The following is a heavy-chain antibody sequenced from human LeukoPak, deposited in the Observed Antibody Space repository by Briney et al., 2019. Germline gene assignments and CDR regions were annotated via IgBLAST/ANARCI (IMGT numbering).Heavy chain of an antibody. CDR2: TNYRSKWYT. CDR1: GDSVSSNSAA. CDR3: ARSTGPIHY. Sequence: SQTLSLTCAISGDSVSSNSAAWNWIRQSPSRGLEWLGRTNYRSKWYTYYAVSVKSRISINRDTSKNQISLQLNSVTPEDTAVYYCARSTGPIHYWGQGTLVTVSS. D-gene: IGHD1-1*01. J-gene: IGHJ4*02. V-gene: IGHV6-1*01.